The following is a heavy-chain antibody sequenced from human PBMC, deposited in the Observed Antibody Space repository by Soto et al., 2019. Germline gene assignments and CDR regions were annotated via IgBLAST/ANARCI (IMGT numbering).Heavy chain of an antibody. CDR3: ARAFTVGVTVDY. V-gene: IGHV1-69*02. CDR2: IIPILGIA. CDR1: GGTFSSYT. D-gene: IGHD1-26*01. J-gene: IGHJ4*02. Sequence: QVQLVQSGAEVKKPGSSVKVSCKASGGTFSSYTLSWVRQAPGQGLEWMGRIIPILGIAKYAQKFQGRVTITADKSTSTAYMELSSLRSDDTAVYYCARAFTVGVTVDYWGQGTLVTVSS.